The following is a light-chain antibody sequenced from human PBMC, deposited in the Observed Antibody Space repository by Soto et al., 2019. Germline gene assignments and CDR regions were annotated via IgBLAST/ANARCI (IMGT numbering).Light chain of an antibody. J-gene: IGLJ1*01. CDR1: DSVVGIYNL. V-gene: IGLV2-23*02. CDR3: YSYAGRNTDV. CDR2: EVN. Sequence: QSALTQPASVSGSPGQSITISCNVSDSVVGIYNLFSWNQQHPGKAPRLLIFEVNKRPAGVSNRFSGSRSGDTASLTISGLRADDEGDYYCYSYAGRNTDVFGTGTKLTVL.